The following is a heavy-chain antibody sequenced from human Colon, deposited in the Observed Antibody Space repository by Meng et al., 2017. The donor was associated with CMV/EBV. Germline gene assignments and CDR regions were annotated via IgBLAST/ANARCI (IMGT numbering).Heavy chain of an antibody. CDR1: GFTFSNAW. D-gene: IGHD1-26*01. CDR2: IKSKTDGGTT. Sequence: GGSLRLSCAASGFTFSNAWMSWVRQAPGKGLEWVGRIKSKTDGGTTDYAAPVKGRFTIARDDSKNTLYLQMNSLKPEDTAVYYCTTVVGGSFGNYFDYWGQGTLVTVSS. V-gene: IGHV3-15*01. J-gene: IGHJ4*02. CDR3: TTVVGGSFGNYFDY.